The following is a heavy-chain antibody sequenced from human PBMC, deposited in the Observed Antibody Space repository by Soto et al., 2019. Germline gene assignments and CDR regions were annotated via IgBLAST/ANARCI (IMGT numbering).Heavy chain of an antibody. CDR1: GFTFNTYG. Sequence: QVQLVESGGGVVQPGKSLRLSCAASGFTFNTYGMHWVRQAPGKGPEWVAVISNDGSNKYYEDSVKGRFTISRDNSKNTLYLQMNSLRAEDTAVYYCANWNYPQSDWGQGTLVTVSS. V-gene: IGHV3-30*18. D-gene: IGHD1-7*01. CDR2: ISNDGSNK. CDR3: ANWNYPQSD. J-gene: IGHJ4*02.